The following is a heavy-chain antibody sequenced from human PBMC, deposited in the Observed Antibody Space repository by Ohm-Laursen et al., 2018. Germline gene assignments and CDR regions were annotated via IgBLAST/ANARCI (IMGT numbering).Heavy chain of an antibody. CDR3: ARAQRLVASANDY. D-gene: IGHD5-12*01. Sequence: SLRLSCAAPGFIFSSYALSWVRQAPGKGLEWVSAISGSGGRTYYADSVKGRFTISRDNSKNTLYLQMNSLRGDDTAVYYCARAQRLVASANDYWGQGTLVTVSS. V-gene: IGHV3-23*01. CDR2: ISGSGGRT. J-gene: IGHJ4*02. CDR1: GFIFSSYA.